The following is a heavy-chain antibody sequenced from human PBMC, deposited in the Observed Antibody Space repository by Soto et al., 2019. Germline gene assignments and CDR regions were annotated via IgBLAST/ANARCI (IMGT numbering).Heavy chain of an antibody. Sequence: GGSLRLSCVASGFTFSSYAMSWVRQVPGKGLEWVSTISDAAGSAYYVDSVKGRFTISRDNSKKTLYLQMNSLRAEDSAVYYCSRPYGGKIGDAPDLWGRGTMVTVSS. CDR3: SRPYGGKIGDAPDL. D-gene: IGHD4-17*01. J-gene: IGHJ3*01. V-gene: IGHV3-23*01. CDR1: GFTFSSYA. CDR2: ISDAAGSA.